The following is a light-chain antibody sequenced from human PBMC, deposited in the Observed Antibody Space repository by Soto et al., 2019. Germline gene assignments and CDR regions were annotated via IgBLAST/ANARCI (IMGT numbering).Light chain of an antibody. CDR3: SSYAGTNRV. J-gene: IGLJ1*01. V-gene: IGLV2-8*01. CDR2: EVS. Sequence: QSALTQPASASGSPGQSVTISCTGTSSDVGAYNYVSWYQQHPGKAPKVMIYEVSKRPSGVPDRFSGSKSGNTASLTVSGLQAEDEAEYYCSSYAGTNRVFGTGTKVTVL. CDR1: SSDVGAYNY.